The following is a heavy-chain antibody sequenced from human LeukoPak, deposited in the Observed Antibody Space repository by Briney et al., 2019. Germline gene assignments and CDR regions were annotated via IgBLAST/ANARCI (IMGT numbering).Heavy chain of an antibody. V-gene: IGHV1-69*05. CDR2: IIPIFGTA. CDR3: ARKKYYVSGKGYYYYYMDV. J-gene: IGHJ6*03. D-gene: IGHD3-10*01. Sequence: ASVTVSCMASGGTFSSYAISWVSQAPGQGREWMGGIIPIFGTANYAQKFQGRVTITTDESTSTAYMELSSLRSEDTAVYYCARKKYYVSGKGYYYYYMDVWGKGTTVTVS. CDR1: GGTFSSYA.